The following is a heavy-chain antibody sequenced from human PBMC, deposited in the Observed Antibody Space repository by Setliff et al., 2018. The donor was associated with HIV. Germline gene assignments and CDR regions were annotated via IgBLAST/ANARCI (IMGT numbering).Heavy chain of an antibody. D-gene: IGHD2-15*01. CDR2: INPNTGGT. V-gene: IGHV1-2*02. CDR1: GYTFTGHY. Sequence: ASVKVSCKSSGYTFTGHYIHWVRQAPGQGLEWVGWINPNTGGTNYAQKFQGRVTMTRDTSISTAYMELRRLRSDDTAMYYCARDQTPLDAFDIWGQGTMVTVSS. CDR3: ARDQTPLDAFDI. J-gene: IGHJ3*02.